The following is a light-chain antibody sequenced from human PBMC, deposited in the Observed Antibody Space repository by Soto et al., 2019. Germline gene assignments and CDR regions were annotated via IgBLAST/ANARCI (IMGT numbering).Light chain of an antibody. Sequence: IVMPPCPGTLRWSPGERATLSCRASQSVTTQLAWYQQKPGQAPRLLIYGASNRATGIPDRFSGSGSGTDFTLTISRLEPEDFAVYYCQQYGISGTFGQGTKVDIK. CDR2: GAS. V-gene: IGKV3-20*01. J-gene: IGKJ1*01. CDR3: QQYGISGT. CDR1: QSVTTQ.